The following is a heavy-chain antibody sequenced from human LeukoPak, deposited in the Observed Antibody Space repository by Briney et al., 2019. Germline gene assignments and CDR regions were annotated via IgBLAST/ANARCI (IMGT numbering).Heavy chain of an antibody. CDR3: ARDPYSGNYGNYYYYYMDV. D-gene: IGHD1-26*01. CDR1: GITFSSYG. Sequence: GGTLRLPCAASGITFSSYGMSWVRQAPGKGLEWVSSITSSGTYIFYADSVKGRFTISRDNAKNSLYLQMNSLGPEDTAVYYCARDPYSGNYGNYYYYYMDVWGKGTTVTVSS. J-gene: IGHJ6*03. V-gene: IGHV3-21*01. CDR2: ITSSGTYI.